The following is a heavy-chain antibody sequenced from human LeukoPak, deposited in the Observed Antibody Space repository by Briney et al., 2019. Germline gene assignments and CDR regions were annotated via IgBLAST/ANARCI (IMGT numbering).Heavy chain of an antibody. J-gene: IGHJ4*02. CDR1: GFTFSSYS. CDR2: IKTDGITT. D-gene: IGHD6-13*01. CDR3: AREGATAGSGYYFDY. Sequence: GGSLRLSCAASGFTFSSYSMHWVRQAPGKGLVWVSRIKTDGITTTYADSVKGRFTISRDNAKNTLYLQMDSLRAEDTAVYYCAREGATAGSGYYFDYWGQGSQVTVSS. V-gene: IGHV3-74*01.